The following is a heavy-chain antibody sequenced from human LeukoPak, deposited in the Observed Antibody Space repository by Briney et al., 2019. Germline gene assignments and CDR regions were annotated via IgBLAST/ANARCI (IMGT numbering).Heavy chain of an antibody. CDR2: INPNSGGT. CDR1: GYTFTGYY. Sequence: ASVKVSCKASGYTFTGYYMHWVRQAPGQGLEWMGWINPNSGGTNYAQKFQGRVTMTRDTSISTAYMELSRLRSGDTAVYYCARDLDPLVTMVRGVIQSNWFDPWGQGTLVTVSS. CDR3: ARDLDPLVTMVRGVIQSNWFDP. V-gene: IGHV1-2*02. J-gene: IGHJ5*02. D-gene: IGHD3-10*01.